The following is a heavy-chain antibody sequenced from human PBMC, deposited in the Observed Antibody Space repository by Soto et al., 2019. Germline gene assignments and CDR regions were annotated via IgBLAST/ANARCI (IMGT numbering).Heavy chain of an antibody. D-gene: IGHD2-15*01. CDR3: ATAAGRDGPGSAFDI. V-gene: IGHV1-46*01. Sequence: ASVKVSCKASGYTFTSYYMHWVRQAPGQGLEWMRIINPSGGSTSYAQKFQGRVTMTRDTSTGTVYMELSSLRSEDTAVYYCATAAGRDGPGSAFDIWGQGTMATVSS. CDR2: INPSGGST. CDR1: GYTFTSYY. J-gene: IGHJ3*02.